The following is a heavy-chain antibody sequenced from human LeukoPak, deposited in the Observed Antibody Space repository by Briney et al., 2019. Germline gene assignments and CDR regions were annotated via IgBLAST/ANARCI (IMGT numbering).Heavy chain of an antibody. Sequence: GGSLRLSCAASGFTFSSYAMSWVRQAPGKGLEWVSDINGSGGSTYYADSVKGRFTTSRDNSKNTVYLQMNSLRAEDTAVYYCARSRGIPDAFDMWGLGTMVTVSS. CDR1: GFTFSSYA. CDR2: INGSGGST. D-gene: IGHD2-21*01. CDR3: ARSRGIPDAFDM. J-gene: IGHJ3*02. V-gene: IGHV3-23*01.